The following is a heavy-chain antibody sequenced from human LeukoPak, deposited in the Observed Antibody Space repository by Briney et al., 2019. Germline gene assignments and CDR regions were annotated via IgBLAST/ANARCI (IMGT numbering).Heavy chain of an antibody. CDR3: AKYGGLPRGDYYYYYVDV. CDR1: GFTFDDYA. Sequence: GGSLRLSCAASGFTFDDYAMHWVRHAPGKGLEWVSLISWDGGSTYYADSVKGRFTISRGNSKNSLYLQMNSLRAEDTALYYCAKYGGLPRGDYYYYYVDVWGKGTTVTVSS. J-gene: IGHJ6*03. D-gene: IGHD5-18*01. V-gene: IGHV3-43D*03. CDR2: ISWDGGST.